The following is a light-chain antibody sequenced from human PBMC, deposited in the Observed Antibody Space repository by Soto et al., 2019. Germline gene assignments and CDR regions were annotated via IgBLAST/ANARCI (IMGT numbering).Light chain of an antibody. J-gene: IGKJ1*01. Sequence: DIQLAQSPSFLSASVGDSVIITCRASQGISSYLAWYQQKPGKAPKLLIYGASTLQSGVPSRFSGSGSGTEFTLTISSLQPEDFATYYCQQLDSYPRTFGQGTKVEI. CDR3: QQLDSYPRT. V-gene: IGKV1-9*01. CDR2: GAS. CDR1: QGISSY.